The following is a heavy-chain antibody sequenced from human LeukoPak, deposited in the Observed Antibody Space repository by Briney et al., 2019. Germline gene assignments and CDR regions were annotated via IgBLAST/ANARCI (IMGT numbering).Heavy chain of an antibody. J-gene: IGHJ3*02. CDR2: IYSGGST. CDR1: GSTVSSNY. Sequence: GGSLRLSCAASGSTVSSNYMSWVRQAPGKGLEWVSVIYSGGSTYYADSVKGRFTISRDNSKNTLYLQMNSLRAEDAAVYYCARGPDRARAFDIWGQGTMVTVSS. CDR3: ARGPDRARAFDI. D-gene: IGHD1-14*01. V-gene: IGHV3-66*01.